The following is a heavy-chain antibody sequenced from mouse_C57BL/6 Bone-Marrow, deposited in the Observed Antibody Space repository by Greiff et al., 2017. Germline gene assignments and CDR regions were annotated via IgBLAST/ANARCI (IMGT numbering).Heavy chain of an antibody. CDR1: GFTFSSYG. Sequence: DVMLVESGGDLVKPGGSLKLSCAASGFTFSSYGMSWVRQTPDKRLEWVATISSGGSYSYYPDSVKGRFTISRDNAKNTLYLQMSSLKSEDTAMYYCARLFQFAYWGQGTLVTVSA. J-gene: IGHJ3*01. CDR2: ISSGGSYS. V-gene: IGHV5-6*02. CDR3: ARLFQFAY.